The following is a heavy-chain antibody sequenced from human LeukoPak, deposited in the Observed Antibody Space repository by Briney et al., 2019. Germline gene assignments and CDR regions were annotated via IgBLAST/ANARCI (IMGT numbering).Heavy chain of an antibody. Sequence: PSETLSLTCAVYGGSFSGYYWSWIRQPPGKGLEWIGEINHSGGTNYNPSLKSRVTISVDTSKNQFSLKLSSVTAADTAVYYCARSGIAAVHYYYYYGMDVWGQGTTVTVSS. V-gene: IGHV4-34*01. J-gene: IGHJ6*02. CDR2: INHSGGT. CDR1: GGSFSGYY. D-gene: IGHD6-13*01. CDR3: ARSGIAAVHYYYYYGMDV.